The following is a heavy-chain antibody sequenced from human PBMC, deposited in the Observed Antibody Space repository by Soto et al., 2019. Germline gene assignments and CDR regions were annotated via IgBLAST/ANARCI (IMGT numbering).Heavy chain of an antibody. CDR2: INGDGSST. CDR3: ARGLRGYYGKDV. Sequence: GGSLRLSCAASGFTFSMYWMHWVRQGPGKGLVWVSRINGDGSSTNYADSVKGRFTISRDNAKNTVYLQMNSLRAEDTGVYYCARGLRGYYGKDVWGQGTTVTVSS. J-gene: IGHJ6*02. V-gene: IGHV3-74*01. D-gene: IGHD3-10*01. CDR1: GFTFSMYW.